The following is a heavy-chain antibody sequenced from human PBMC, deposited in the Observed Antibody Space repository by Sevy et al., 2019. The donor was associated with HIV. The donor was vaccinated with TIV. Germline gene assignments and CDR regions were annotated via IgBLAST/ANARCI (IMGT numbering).Heavy chain of an antibody. CDR2: ISYDGNNK. J-gene: IGHJ4*02. CDR1: GFTFSSYS. CDR3: ARAGLYYDSSGYYSSDY. D-gene: IGHD3-22*01. V-gene: IGHV3-30*03. Sequence: GESLKISCAASGFTFSSYSMNWVRQAPGKGLEWVAIISYDGNNKYYADSVKGRCTISRDNSKNTLYLQMNSLRTEDTAVYYCARAGLYYDSSGYYSSDYWGQGTLVTVSS.